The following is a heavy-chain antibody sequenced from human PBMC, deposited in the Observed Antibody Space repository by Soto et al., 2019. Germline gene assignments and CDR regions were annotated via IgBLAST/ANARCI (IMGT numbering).Heavy chain of an antibody. J-gene: IGHJ3*02. CDR2: MNPNSGNT. V-gene: IGHV1-8*01. CDR1: GYTFTSYD. CDR3: ARAQQYIRYLRTDAFDI. D-gene: IGHD3-16*02. Sequence: ASVKVSCKASGYTFTSYDINWVRQATGQGLEWMGWMNPNSGNTGYAQKFQGRVTMTRNTSISTAYMELSSLRSEDTAVYYCARAQQYIRYLRTDAFDIWGQGTTVTVSS.